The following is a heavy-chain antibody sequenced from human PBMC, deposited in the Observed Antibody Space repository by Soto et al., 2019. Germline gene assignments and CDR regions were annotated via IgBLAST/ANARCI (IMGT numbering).Heavy chain of an antibody. CDR3: ARALTGCGMGV. CDR1: RYIFTNYG. J-gene: IGHJ6*02. V-gene: IGHV1-18*01. CDR2: ITTYNGNT. Sequence: QVQLVQSGVEVREPGASVKVSCKAVRYIFTNYGVSWVRQAPGQGLEWMGRITTYNGNTEYAQKFQGRVTMTTDASTSTIYMELGSLRSDDTSIYYCARALTGCGMGVWCQGTTVTVS.